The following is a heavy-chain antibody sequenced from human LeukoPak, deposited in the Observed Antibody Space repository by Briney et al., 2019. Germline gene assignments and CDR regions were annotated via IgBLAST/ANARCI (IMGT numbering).Heavy chain of an antibody. CDR1: GYTFTSYA. CDR3: ARQGPPGSIVGAIWYFDY. D-gene: IGHD1-26*01. J-gene: IGHJ4*02. CDR2: INAGNGNT. V-gene: IGHV1-3*01. Sequence: ASVKVSCKASGYTFTSYAMHWVRQAPGQRLEWMGWINAGNGNTKYSQKFQGRVTITRDTSASTAYMELSSLRSEDTAVYYCARQGPPGSIVGAIWYFDYRGQGTLVTVSS.